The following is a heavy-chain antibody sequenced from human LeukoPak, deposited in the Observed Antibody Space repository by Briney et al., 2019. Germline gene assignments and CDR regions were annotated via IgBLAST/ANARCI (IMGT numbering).Heavy chain of an antibody. CDR3: AKIGGVYYYDSSGLDYFDY. D-gene: IGHD3-22*01. Sequence: PGGSLRLSCAASGFTFSGYAMSWVRQAPGKGLEWVSAISGSGGSTYYADSVKGRFTISRDNSKNTLYLQMNSLRAEDTAVYYCAKIGGVYYYDSSGLDYFDYWGQGTLVTVSS. CDR2: ISGSGGST. J-gene: IGHJ4*02. V-gene: IGHV3-23*01. CDR1: GFTFSGYA.